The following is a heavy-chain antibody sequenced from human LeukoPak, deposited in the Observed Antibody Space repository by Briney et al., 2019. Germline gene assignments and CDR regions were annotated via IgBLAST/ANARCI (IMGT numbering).Heavy chain of an antibody. J-gene: IGHJ4*02. CDR3: ARGKDASGSFSY. Sequence: SETLSLTCTVSGDSISSGSYYWSWIRQPAGEGLEWIGRIYTSGSTNYNPSLKSRVTISVDTSKNQFSLKLSSVTAADTAVYYCARGKDASGSFSYWGQGTLVTVS. D-gene: IGHD3-10*01. CDR1: GDSISSGSYY. V-gene: IGHV4-61*02. CDR2: IYTSGST.